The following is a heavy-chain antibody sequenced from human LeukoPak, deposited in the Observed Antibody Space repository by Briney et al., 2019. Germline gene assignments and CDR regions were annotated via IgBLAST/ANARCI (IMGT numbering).Heavy chain of an antibody. CDR3: AKSHGYSYGFDY. D-gene: IGHD5-18*01. J-gene: IGHJ4*02. CDR2: ISYDASNK. CDR1: GFTFSNYG. Sequence: GGSLRLSCAASGFTFSNYGMHWVRQTPGKGLEWVAAISYDASNKYYADSVKGRFTISRDNSKNTLYLQMNSLRAEDTAVYYCAKSHGYSYGFDYWGQGTLVTVSS. V-gene: IGHV3-30*18.